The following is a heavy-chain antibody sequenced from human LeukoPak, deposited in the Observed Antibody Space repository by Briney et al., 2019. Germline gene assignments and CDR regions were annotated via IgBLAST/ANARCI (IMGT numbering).Heavy chain of an antibody. D-gene: IGHD3-3*01. J-gene: IGHJ4*02. V-gene: IGHV3-23*01. CDR1: GFTFSNAW. Sequence: GGSLRLSCAASGFTFSNAWMSWVRQAPGKGLEWVSAISGSGGSTYYADSVKGRFTISRDNSKNTLYLQMNSLRAEDTAVYYCAKGPPYYDFWSGYGDDYWGQGTLVTVSS. CDR2: ISGSGGST. CDR3: AKGPPYYDFWSGYGDDY.